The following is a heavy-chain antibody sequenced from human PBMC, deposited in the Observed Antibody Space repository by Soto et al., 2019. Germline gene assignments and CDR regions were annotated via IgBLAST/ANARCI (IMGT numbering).Heavy chain of an antibody. J-gene: IGHJ6*02. Sequence: GGSLRLSCAASGFTFSSYWMHWVRQAPGKGLVWVSRINSDGSSTSYADSVKGRFTISRDNAKNTLYLQMNSLRAEDTAVYYCARDRTAVAGYYGMDVWGQGTTVTVSS. V-gene: IGHV3-74*01. CDR3: ARDRTAVAGYYGMDV. CDR2: INSDGSST. D-gene: IGHD6-19*01. CDR1: GFTFSSYW.